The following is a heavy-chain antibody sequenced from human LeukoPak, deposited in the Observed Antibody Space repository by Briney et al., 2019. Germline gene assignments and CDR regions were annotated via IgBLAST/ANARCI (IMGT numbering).Heavy chain of an antibody. CDR3: ARARARASGSYLGWYYMDV. CDR1: GGSISGYY. CDR2: IYYSGST. J-gene: IGHJ6*03. Sequence: PSETLSLTCTVSGGSISGYYWTWIRQPPGQGQEWIGYIYYSGSTNYNPSLKSRVTISVDTSKNQFSLKLGSVTAADTAVYYCARARARASGSYLGWYYMDVWGKGTTVTVSS. D-gene: IGHD1-26*01. V-gene: IGHV4-59*01.